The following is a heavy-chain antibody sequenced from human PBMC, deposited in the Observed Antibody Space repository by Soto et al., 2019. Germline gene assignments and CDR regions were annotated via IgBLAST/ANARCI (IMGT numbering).Heavy chain of an antibody. J-gene: IGHJ6*04. CDR3: ARVVGALCTRFPYA. CDR2: IYYSGST. Sequence: LALTCTVSGGTSSSGGYYWSWIRQHPGKGLEWIGYIYYSGSTYYNPSLKSRVTISVDTSKNQFSLKLSSVTAADTAVYYFARVVGALCTRFPYAWGKGSRVTVSS. CDR1: GGTSSSGGYY. D-gene: IGHD3-10*02. V-gene: IGHV4-31*03.